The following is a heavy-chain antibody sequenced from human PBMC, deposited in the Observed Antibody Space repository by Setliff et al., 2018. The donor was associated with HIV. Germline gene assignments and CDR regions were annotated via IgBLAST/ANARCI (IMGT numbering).Heavy chain of an antibody. CDR1: GGSISSSSSY. D-gene: IGHD6-19*01. CDR2: IYYSGST. V-gene: IGHV4-39*01. J-gene: IGHJ5*02. CDR3: TSSVAGSGPNWFDP. Sequence: SETLSLTCTVSGGSISSSSSYWGWIRQSPGKGLEWIGSIYYSGSTYYNPSLKSRVTISVDTSKDQFYLRLTSVTAADTAVYYCTSSVAGSGPNWFDPWGQGTLVTVSS.